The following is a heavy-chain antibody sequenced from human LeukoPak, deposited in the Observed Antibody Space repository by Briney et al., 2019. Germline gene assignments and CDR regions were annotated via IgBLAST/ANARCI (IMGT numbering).Heavy chain of an antibody. CDR2: LSGSGGST. CDR3: ARRDTSDYYAIDY. CDR1: GFTFSSYP. Sequence: GGSLRLSCGVSGFTFSSYPMAWVRQAPGKGLEWVSTLSGSGGSTYYADSVKGRFTISRDNSKNTLYLQMNSLRAEDTALYYCARRDTSDYYAIDYWGRGTLVTVSS. D-gene: IGHD3-22*01. J-gene: IGHJ4*02. V-gene: IGHV3-23*01.